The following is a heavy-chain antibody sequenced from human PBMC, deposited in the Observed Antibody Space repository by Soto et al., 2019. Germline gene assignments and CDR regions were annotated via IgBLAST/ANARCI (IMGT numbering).Heavy chain of an antibody. V-gene: IGHV1-69*12. CDR1: GGTFGNSA. Sequence: QVQLVQSGAEVKKPGSSVTVSCKASGGTFGNSAISWVRQAPGQGLEWMGGIIPICSTPDYAQKFQGRVTITADESTSTAYSKLTSPRSEDTAVYYCARDNDRQQLGGNYYSAIDVWGQGTTVTVSS. J-gene: IGHJ6*02. CDR2: IIPICSTP. D-gene: IGHD1-1*01. CDR3: ARDNDRQQLGGNYYSAIDV.